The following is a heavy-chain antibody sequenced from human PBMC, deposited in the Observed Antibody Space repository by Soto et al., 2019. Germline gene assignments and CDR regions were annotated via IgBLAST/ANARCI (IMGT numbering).Heavy chain of an antibody. D-gene: IGHD6-6*01. CDR3: ARGESIAARPTPTRPYYGMDV. CDR2: IIPIFGTA. Sequence: ASVKVSCKASGGTFSSYAISWVRQAPGQGLEWMGGIIPIFGTANYAQKFQGRVTITAAESTSTAYMELSSLRSENTAVYYCARGESIAARPTPTRPYYGMDVWGQGTTVTVSS. CDR1: GGTFSSYA. J-gene: IGHJ6*02. V-gene: IGHV1-69*13.